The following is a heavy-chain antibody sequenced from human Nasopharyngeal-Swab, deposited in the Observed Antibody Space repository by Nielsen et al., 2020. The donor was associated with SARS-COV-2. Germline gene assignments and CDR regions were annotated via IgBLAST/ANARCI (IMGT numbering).Heavy chain of an antibody. D-gene: IGHD2-8*01. Sequence: GESLKISCAASGFTFNNYNFNWVRQAPGKGLEWVSSISSSSSYIYYADSVKGRFTMSRDNARNSVYLQMNSLRAEDTAVYYCASGGSVLMVYNIRKRPFDYWGQGVLVTVSS. J-gene: IGHJ4*02. CDR3: ASGGSVLMVYNIRKRPFDY. CDR1: GFTFNNYN. CDR2: ISSSSSYI. V-gene: IGHV3-21*04.